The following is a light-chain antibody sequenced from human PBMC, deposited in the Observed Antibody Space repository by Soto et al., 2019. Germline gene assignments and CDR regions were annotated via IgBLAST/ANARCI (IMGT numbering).Light chain of an antibody. V-gene: IGKV3D-20*02. CDR1: QSVSSSY. J-gene: IGKJ1*01. Sequence: DILLTQSPGTLSLSPGERATLSCRASQSVSSSYLAWYQQKPGQAPRLLIYDASNRATGIPARFSGSGSGTDFTLTISSLEPEDFAVYYCQQRSNWPTFGQGTKVDIK. CDR3: QQRSNWPT. CDR2: DAS.